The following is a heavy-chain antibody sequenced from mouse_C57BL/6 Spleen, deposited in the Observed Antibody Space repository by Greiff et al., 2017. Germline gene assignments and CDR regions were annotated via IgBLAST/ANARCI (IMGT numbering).Heavy chain of an antibody. CDR2: IDPSDSET. J-gene: IGHJ2*01. D-gene: IGHD1-1*01. CDR3: AKDSSYGYFDY. Sequence: QVQLQQPGAELVRPGSSVKLSCKASGYTFTSYWMHWVKQRPIQGLEWIGNIDPSDSETHYNQKFKDKATLTVDKSSSTAYMQLSSLTSEASAVYYCAKDSSYGYFDYWGQGTTLTVSS. CDR1: GYTFTSYW. V-gene: IGHV1-52*01.